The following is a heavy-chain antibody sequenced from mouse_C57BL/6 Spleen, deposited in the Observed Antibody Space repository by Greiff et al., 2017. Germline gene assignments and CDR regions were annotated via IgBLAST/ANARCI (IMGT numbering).Heavy chain of an antibody. J-gene: IGHJ4*01. CDR2: ISSGSSTI. V-gene: IGHV5-17*01. CDR1: GFTFSDYG. D-gene: IGHD2-12*01. CDR3: AKRGGRRDAMDY. Sequence: EVQRVESGGGLVKPGGSLKLSCAASGFTFSDYGMHWDRQAPEQGLEWVAYISSGSSTIYYADTVKGRFTISRDNAKNTRCLQMTRLRSEDTARYYCAKRGGRRDAMDYWGQGASVTVSS.